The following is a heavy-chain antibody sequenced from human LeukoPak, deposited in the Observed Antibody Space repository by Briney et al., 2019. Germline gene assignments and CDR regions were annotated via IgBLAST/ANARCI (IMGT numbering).Heavy chain of an antibody. V-gene: IGHV4-38-2*02. CDR1: GYSISSGYY. D-gene: IGHD6-19*01. CDR3: ARDPGWSDPGGYFQH. J-gene: IGHJ1*01. Sequence: SETLSLTCTVSGYSISSGYYWGWIRQPPGKGLEWIGSIYHSGSTYYNPSLKSRVTISVDTSKNQFSLKLSSVTAADTAVYYCARDPGWSDPGGYFQHWGQGTLVTVSS. CDR2: IYHSGST.